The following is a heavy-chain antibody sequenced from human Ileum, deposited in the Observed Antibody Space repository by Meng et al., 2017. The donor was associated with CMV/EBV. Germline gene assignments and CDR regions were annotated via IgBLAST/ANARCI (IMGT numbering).Heavy chain of an antibody. CDR1: GYTFTSYG. Sequence: ASVKVSCKASGYTFTSYGISWVRQAPGQGLEWMGWISAYNGNTNYAQKLQGRVTMTTDTSTSTAYTELRSLRSDDTAVYYCARDQDCSSTSCKDYWGQGTLVTVSS. D-gene: IGHD2-2*01. J-gene: IGHJ4*02. CDR3: ARDQDCSSTSCKDY. CDR2: ISAYNGNT. V-gene: IGHV1-18*01.